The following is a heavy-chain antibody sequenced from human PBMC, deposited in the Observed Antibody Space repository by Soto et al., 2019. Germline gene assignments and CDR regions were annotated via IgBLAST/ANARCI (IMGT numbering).Heavy chain of an antibody. D-gene: IGHD6-25*01. Sequence: QVQLQESGPGLVKPSETLSLTCTVSGGSISSYYWSWIRQPPGKGLEWIGYIYYSGSTNYNPSLKSRVTISVDTSKNQFSLKLSSVTAADTAVYYCARHISAYGYPETFDYWGQGTLVTVSS. CDR1: GGSISSYY. V-gene: IGHV4-59*08. CDR3: ARHISAYGYPETFDY. J-gene: IGHJ4*02. CDR2: IYYSGST.